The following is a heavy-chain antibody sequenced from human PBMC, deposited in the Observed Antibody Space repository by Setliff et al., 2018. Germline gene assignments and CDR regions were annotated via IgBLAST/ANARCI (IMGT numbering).Heavy chain of an antibody. CDR2: INHSGST. J-gene: IGHJ5*02. Sequence: SETLSLTCAVYGGSFSGYYWSWIRQPPGKGLEWIGEINHSGSTNYNPSLKSRVTISVDTSKNQFSLKLSSVTAADTATYYCARAGPTVTSFRVLVISWWDPWGQGSLVTVSS. CDR3: ARAGPTVTSFRVLVISWWDP. D-gene: IGHD3-3*01. CDR1: GGSFSGYY. V-gene: IGHV4-34*01.